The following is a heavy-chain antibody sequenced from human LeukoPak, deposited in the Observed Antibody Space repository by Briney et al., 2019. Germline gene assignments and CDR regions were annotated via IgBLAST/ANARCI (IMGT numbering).Heavy chain of an antibody. CDR3: ARDYRSGWYDY. V-gene: IGHV1-18*01. CDR1: GGTFSSYA. J-gene: IGHJ4*02. CDR2: ISAYNGST. Sequence: ASVKVSCKASGGTFSSYAISWVRQAPGQGLEWMGWISAYNGSTNYAQKLQGRVTMTTDTSTSTAYMELRSLRSDDTAVYYCARDYRSGWYDYWGQGTLVTVSS. D-gene: IGHD6-19*01.